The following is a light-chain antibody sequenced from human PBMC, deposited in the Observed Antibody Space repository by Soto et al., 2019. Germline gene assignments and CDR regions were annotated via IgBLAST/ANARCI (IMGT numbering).Light chain of an antibody. CDR3: SSYAGSNIYYV. V-gene: IGLV2-8*01. CDR2: EVN. Sequence: QSVLTQPPSASGSPGQSVTISCTGTTSDFGSNNYVSWYQQHPGKAPKLMIYEVNKRPSGVPDRFSGSKSGYTASLTVSGLQADDEADYYCSSYAGSNIYYVFGTGTKVTVL. CDR1: TSDFGSNNY. J-gene: IGLJ1*01.